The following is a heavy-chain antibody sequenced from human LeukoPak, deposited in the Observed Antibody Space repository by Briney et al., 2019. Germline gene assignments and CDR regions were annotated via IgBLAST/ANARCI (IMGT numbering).Heavy chain of an antibody. J-gene: IGHJ3*02. Sequence: PGGSLRLSCTASGFRFNGFWMTWVRQAPGKGLEWVANIKQDGSEKYYVDSVKGRFTISRDNSKNTLYLQMNSLRAEDTAVYYCARDFREPGRAVAGTSFAFDIWGQGTMVTVSS. CDR3: ARDFREPGRAVAGTSFAFDI. V-gene: IGHV3-7*01. CDR1: GFRFNGFW. CDR2: IKQDGSEK. D-gene: IGHD6-19*01.